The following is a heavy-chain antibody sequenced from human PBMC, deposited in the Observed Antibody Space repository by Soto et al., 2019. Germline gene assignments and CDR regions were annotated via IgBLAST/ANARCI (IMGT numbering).Heavy chain of an antibody. CDR2: LSARGGST. D-gene: IGHD6-19*01. J-gene: IGHJ4*02. CDR3: ETRHVAAVSVDRFDY. V-gene: IGHV3-23*01. CDR1: GLTFSSYA. Sequence: GGSLRLSCVVSGLTFSSYAMSWVRQAPGKGLEWVAALSARGGSTYYADSVKGRFIISRDNSENTLYLQMNSLEPEDTAFYYCETRHVAAVSVDRFDYCGQGALVTVYS.